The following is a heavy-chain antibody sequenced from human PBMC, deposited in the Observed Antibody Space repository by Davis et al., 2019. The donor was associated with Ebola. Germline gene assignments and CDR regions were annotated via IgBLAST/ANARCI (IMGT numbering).Heavy chain of an antibody. CDR1: GFTLSSYY. CDR3: AKGSLYGSRSITAGMDV. CDR2: ITGSGGNT. Sequence: GESLKISCAASGFTLSSYYMTWVRQAPGKGLDWVSGITGSGGNTYYADSVKGRFTFSRDNSKNTLYLQMNSLRAEDSAVYYCAKGSLYGSRSITAGMDVWGQGTTVTVSS. V-gene: IGHV3-23*01. J-gene: IGHJ6*02. D-gene: IGHD4-17*01.